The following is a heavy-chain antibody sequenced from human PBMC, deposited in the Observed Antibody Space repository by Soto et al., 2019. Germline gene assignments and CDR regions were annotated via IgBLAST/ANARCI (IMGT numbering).Heavy chain of an antibody. D-gene: IGHD2-2*01. V-gene: IGHV1-69*13. Sequence: SVKVSCKASGGTFSSYTISWVRQAPGQGLEWMGRIIPIFGTANYAQKFQGRVTITADESTSTAYMELSSLRSEDTAVYYCARYCSSTSCRLYYYYYGMDVWGQGTTVTVSS. J-gene: IGHJ6*02. CDR1: GGTFSSYT. CDR2: IIPIFGTA. CDR3: ARYCSSTSCRLYYYYYGMDV.